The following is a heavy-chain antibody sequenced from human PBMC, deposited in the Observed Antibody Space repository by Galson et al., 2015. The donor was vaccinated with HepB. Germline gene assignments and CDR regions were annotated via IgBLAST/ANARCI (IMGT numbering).Heavy chain of an antibody. CDR3: ARTITEVNYYDSSGGVDY. D-gene: IGHD3-22*01. Sequence: SLRLSCAASGFTFSDYYMSWIRQAPGKGLEWVSYISSSGSTIYYADSVKGRFTISRDNAKNSLYLQMNSLRAEDTAVYYCARTITEVNYYDSSGGVDYWGQGTLVTVSS. V-gene: IGHV3-11*01. J-gene: IGHJ4*02. CDR2: ISSSGSTI. CDR1: GFTFSDYY.